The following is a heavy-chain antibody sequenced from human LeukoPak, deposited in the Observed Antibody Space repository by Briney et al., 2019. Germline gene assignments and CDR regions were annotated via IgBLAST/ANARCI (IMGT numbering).Heavy chain of an antibody. CDR2: INHSGST. CDR1: GGSFSGYY. V-gene: IGHV4-34*01. CDR3: ARGLRSSYGDYVRGSYYFDY. Sequence: PSETLSLTCAVYGGSFSGYYWSWIRQPPGKGLEWIGEINHSGSTNYNPSLKSRVTISVDTSKNQFSLKLSSVTAADTAVYYCARGLRSSYGDYVRGSYYFDYWGQGTLVTVSS. J-gene: IGHJ4*02. D-gene: IGHD4-17*01.